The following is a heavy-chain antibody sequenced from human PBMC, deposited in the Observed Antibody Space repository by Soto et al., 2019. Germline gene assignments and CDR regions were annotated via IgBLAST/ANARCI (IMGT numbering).Heavy chain of an antibody. CDR3: ARDLYGSRKLYREVLYYYYGMDV. CDR1: GFTFSNYW. Sequence: GGSLRLSCAASGFTFSNYWMSWVRQAPGKGLEWVANIKQDGSEKYYLDSVKGRFTISRDNAKNSLYLQMNSLRAEDTAVYYCARDLYGSRKLYREVLYYYYGMDVWGQGTTVTVS. V-gene: IGHV3-7*01. CDR2: IKQDGSEK. J-gene: IGHJ6*02. D-gene: IGHD6-13*01.